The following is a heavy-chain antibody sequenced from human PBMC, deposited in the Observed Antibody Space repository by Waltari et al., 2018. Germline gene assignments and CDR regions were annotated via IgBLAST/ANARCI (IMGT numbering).Heavy chain of an antibody. CDR1: GGSFSGYY. CDR2: INHSGST. V-gene: IGHV4-34*01. CDR3: ARHGGSYWGYYFDY. J-gene: IGHJ4*02. Sequence: QVQLQQWGAGLLKPSETLSLTCAVYGGSFSGYYWSWIRQPPGKGLEWNGEINHSGSTNYNPSLKSRVTISVDTSKNQFSLKLSSVTAADTAVYYCARHGGSYWGYYFDYWGQGTLVTVSS. D-gene: IGHD1-26*01.